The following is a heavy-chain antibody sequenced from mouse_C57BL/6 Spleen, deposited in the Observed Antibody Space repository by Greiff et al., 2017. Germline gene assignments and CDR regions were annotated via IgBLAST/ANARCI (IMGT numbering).Heavy chain of an antibody. CDR1: GYTFTSYW. Sequence: QVQLQQPGAELVKPGASVKLSCKASGYTFTSYWMQWVKQRPGQGLEWIGEIDPSDSYTNYNQKFKGKATLTVDTSSSIAYMQLSSLTSEDSAVYYCARRSITTGYFDYWGQGTTLTVSS. CDR3: ARRSITTGYFDY. J-gene: IGHJ2*01. CDR2: IDPSDSYT. V-gene: IGHV1-50*01. D-gene: IGHD1-1*01.